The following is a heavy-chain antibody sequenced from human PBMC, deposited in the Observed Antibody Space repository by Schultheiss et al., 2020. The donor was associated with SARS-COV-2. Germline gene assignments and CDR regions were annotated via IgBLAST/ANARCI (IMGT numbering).Heavy chain of an antibody. CDR2: TYYRSKWYY. CDR1: GDSVSSNSAA. Sequence: SQTLSLTCAISGDSVSSNSAAWNWIRQSPSRGLEWLGRTYYRSKWYYDYAVSGESRITINPDTSKNQFSLQLRSVSPEDTAVYYCAREAKSTFDSWGQGSLVTGSS. J-gene: IGHJ4*02. CDR3: AREAKSTFDS. V-gene: IGHV6-1*01.